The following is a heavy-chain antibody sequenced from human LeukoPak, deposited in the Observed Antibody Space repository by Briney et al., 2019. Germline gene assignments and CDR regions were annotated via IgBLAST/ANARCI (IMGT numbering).Heavy chain of an antibody. CDR2: INTDGSSP. D-gene: IGHD1-26*01. CDR1: GFTFSAYW. J-gene: IGHJ6*03. Sequence: GGSLRLSCAASGFTFSAYWMHWVRQAPGKGLVWVSRINTDGSSPTYADSVKGRFTISRDNSKNTLYLQMNSLRAEDTAVYSCGVGATYYYYYYMDFWGKGTTVTVSS. V-gene: IGHV3-74*01. CDR3: GVGATYYYYYYMDF.